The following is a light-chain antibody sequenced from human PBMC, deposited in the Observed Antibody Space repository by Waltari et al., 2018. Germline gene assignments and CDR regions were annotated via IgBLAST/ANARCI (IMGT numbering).Light chain of an antibody. Sequence: EIVLTQSPGTLSLSPGDRATLSCRASQSVSSSYLAWYQPKPGHAPRLLIYGASSSATGIPDRVSGSGSGTDFTLTISRLEPEDFAVYYCQQYGSSPLVTFGGGTKVEIK. CDR1: QSVSSSY. J-gene: IGKJ4*01. CDR2: GAS. CDR3: QQYGSSPLVT. V-gene: IGKV3-20*01.